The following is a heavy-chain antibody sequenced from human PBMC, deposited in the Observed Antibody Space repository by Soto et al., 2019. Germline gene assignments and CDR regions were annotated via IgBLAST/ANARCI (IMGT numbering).Heavy chain of an antibody. J-gene: IGHJ3*02. Sequence: SVKVSCKASGGTLSSYTISWVRQAPGQGLEWMGRIIPILGIANYAQKFQGRVTITADKSTSTAYMELSSLRSEDTAVYYCARVTRRNAFDIWGQGTMVTVSS. CDR1: GGTLSSYT. V-gene: IGHV1-69*02. CDR3: ARVTRRNAFDI. CDR2: IIPILGIA.